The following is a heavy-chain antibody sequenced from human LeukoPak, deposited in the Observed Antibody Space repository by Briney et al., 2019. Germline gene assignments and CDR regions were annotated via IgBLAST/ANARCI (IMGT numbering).Heavy chain of an antibody. CDR3: TTLGYHLDS. Sequence: PGGSLRLPCAASGLDFGAYEMNWVRQAPGKGLEWVAYFAGSDTTKYYADSVRGRFTISRDNAKNSLYLQMNSLRAEDTALYYCTTLGYHLDSWGQGTLVTVSS. CDR2: FAGSDTTK. CDR1: GLDFGAYE. J-gene: IGHJ4*02. D-gene: IGHD3-22*01. V-gene: IGHV3-48*03.